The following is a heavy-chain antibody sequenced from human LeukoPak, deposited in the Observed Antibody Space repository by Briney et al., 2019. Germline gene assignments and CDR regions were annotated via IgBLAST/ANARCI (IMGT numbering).Heavy chain of an antibody. Sequence: ASVKVSCKASGYTFTSYYMHWVRQAPRQGLEWMGIINPSGGSINYAQKFQGRVTMTRDTSTSTVYMELSSLRPEDTAVFYCARGPPGRVYDSTKRGLFDPWGQGTLVTVSS. CDR3: ARGPPGRVYDSTKRGLFDP. D-gene: IGHD3-22*01. CDR2: INPSGGSI. J-gene: IGHJ5*02. V-gene: IGHV1-46*01. CDR1: GYTFTSYY.